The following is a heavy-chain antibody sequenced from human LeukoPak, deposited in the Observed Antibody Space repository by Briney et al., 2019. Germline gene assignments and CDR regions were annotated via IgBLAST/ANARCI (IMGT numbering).Heavy chain of an antibody. CDR2: ISAYNGNT. Sequence: ASVKVSCKASGYTFTSYGISWVRQAPGQGLEWMGWISAYNGNTNYAQKLQGRVTMTTDTSTSTAYMELRSLRSDDTAVYYCAGYCSSTSCSKSKSYYYYGMDVWGQGTTVTVSS. V-gene: IGHV1-18*01. CDR3: AGYCSSTSCSKSKSYYYYGMDV. CDR1: GYTFTSYG. D-gene: IGHD2-2*01. J-gene: IGHJ6*02.